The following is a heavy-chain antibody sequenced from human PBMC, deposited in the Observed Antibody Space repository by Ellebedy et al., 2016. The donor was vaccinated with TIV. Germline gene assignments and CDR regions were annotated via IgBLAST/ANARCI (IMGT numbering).Heavy chain of an antibody. V-gene: IGHV3-7*01. Sequence: GGSLRLXXVASGFTFSSYWMSWVRQAPGKGLEWVANIKKDGSQKYYVDSVKGRFTISRDNAKNSLYLQMNSLRAEDTAVYYCARDRSGYSYGYYYYYGMDVWGQGTTVTVSS. CDR1: GFTFSSYW. CDR2: IKKDGSQK. J-gene: IGHJ6*02. CDR3: ARDRSGYSYGYYYYYGMDV. D-gene: IGHD5-18*01.